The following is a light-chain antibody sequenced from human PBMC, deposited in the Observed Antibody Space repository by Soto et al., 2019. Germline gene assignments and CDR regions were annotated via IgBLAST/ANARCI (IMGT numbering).Light chain of an antibody. J-gene: IGKJ4*01. Sequence: DIQMPQSPSSLSASLGDKVTLTCRASEDIAHYLDWYQQKPGKAPRVLLHHTSILQSGVPSRFSGSGNGTDFNVTSTSLQPEDVAPYFCQKYERAPLTFGGGTKVEI. CDR1: EDIAHY. V-gene: IGKV1-27*01. CDR3: QKYERAPLT. CDR2: HTS.